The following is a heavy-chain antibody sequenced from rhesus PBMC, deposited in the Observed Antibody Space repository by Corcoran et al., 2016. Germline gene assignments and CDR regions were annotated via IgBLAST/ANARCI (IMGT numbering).Heavy chain of an antibody. Sequence: QVQLQESGPGLVKPSETLSLTCAVSGYSISSCYGWRWMRPPPGKGLVWIGYIGGSSVITTSAPSLKSRCTISKYTAKTHVSLKLSSVTAADTAVYYCARAYSGIYYLFDYWGQGFLVTVSS. D-gene: IGHD3-16*01. CDR1: GYSISSCYG. J-gene: IGHJ4*01. V-gene: IGHV4-127*01. CDR2: IGGSSVIT. CDR3: ARAYSGIYYLFDY.